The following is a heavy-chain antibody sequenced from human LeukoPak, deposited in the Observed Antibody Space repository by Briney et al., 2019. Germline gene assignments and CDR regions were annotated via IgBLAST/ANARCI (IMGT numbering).Heavy chain of an antibody. V-gene: IGHV3-7*03. CDR3: AKGAVGKSESSGYPPYFDY. CDR1: GFRFSSHW. J-gene: IGHJ4*02. Sequence: GGSLRLSCVASGFRFSSHWMSWVRHSPGKGLEWVANINEDGGTKYYRDFAKGRFTISRDNSKNTLYLQMNSLRAEDTAVYYCAKGAVGKSESSGYPPYFDYWGQGTLVTVSS. CDR2: INEDGGTK. D-gene: IGHD3-22*01.